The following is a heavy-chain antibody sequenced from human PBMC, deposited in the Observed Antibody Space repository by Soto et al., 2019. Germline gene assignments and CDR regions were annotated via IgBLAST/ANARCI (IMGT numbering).Heavy chain of an antibody. V-gene: IGHV1-18*01. D-gene: IGHD2-2*01. CDR2: ISAYNGNT. CDR3: ARDQVRAIVVVPAAAPGWFDP. CDR1: GYTFTSYG. J-gene: IGHJ5*02. Sequence: ASVQVSRQASGYTFTSYGISWVRQATGKGLEWMGWISAYNGNTNYAQKLQGRVTMTTDTSTSTAYMELRSLRSDDTAVYHCARDQVRAIVVVPAAAPGWFDPWGQGTLVTVPS.